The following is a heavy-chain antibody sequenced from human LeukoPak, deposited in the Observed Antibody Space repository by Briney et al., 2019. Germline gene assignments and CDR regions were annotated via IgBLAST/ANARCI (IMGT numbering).Heavy chain of an antibody. V-gene: IGHV1-18*01. Sequence: GASVKVSCKASGYTFTSYCINWVRQAPGQGLEWMGWISTYNGDTNYAQKLQDRVTMTTDTSTSTAYMELRSLRSDETAVYYCARAPRRDGYNDAFDIWGQGTMVTVSS. CDR3: ARAPRRDGYNDAFDI. CDR1: GYTFTSYC. J-gene: IGHJ3*02. CDR2: ISTYNGDT. D-gene: IGHD5-24*01.